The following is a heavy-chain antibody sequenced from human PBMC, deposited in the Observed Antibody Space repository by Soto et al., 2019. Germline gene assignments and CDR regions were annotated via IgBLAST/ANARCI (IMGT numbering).Heavy chain of an antibody. CDR2: ISPTGNKI. V-gene: IGHV3-48*03. CDR1: GFIFSNYE. J-gene: IGHJ5*01. Sequence: EVQLVESGGGLVQPGGSLRLSCAASGFIFSNYEMNSVRQAPGKGLQWVSFISPTGNKIYYGESVKGRFTISRDNAKNSVFLQMNSLTAEDTAVYFCARSFPRFTAPDSWGQGTLVTVAS. CDR3: ARSFPRFTAPDS. D-gene: IGHD2-21*02.